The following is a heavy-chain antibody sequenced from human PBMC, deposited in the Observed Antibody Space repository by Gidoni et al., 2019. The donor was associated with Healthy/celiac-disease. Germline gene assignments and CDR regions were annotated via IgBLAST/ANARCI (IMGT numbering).Heavy chain of an antibody. CDR3: ASGPRGGDGL. D-gene: IGHD3-16*01. Sequence: QVQLVESGGGVVQPGRSLRLSCAASGFTFSSYAMHWVRQAPGKGLEWVAVISYDGSNKYYADSVKGRFTISGDNSKNTLYLQMNSLRAEDTAVYYCASGPRGGDGLWGQGTLVTVSS. CDR2: ISYDGSNK. CDR1: GFTFSSYA. V-gene: IGHV3-30*04. J-gene: IGHJ4*02.